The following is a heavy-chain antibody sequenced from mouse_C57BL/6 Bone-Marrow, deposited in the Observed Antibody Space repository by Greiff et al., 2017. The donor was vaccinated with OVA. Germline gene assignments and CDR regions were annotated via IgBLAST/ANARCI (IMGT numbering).Heavy chain of an antibody. V-gene: IGHV1-82*01. J-gene: IGHJ2*01. CDR1: GYAFSSSW. Sequence: VKLQESGPELVKPGASVKISCKASGYAFSSSWMNWVKQRPGQGLEWIGRIYPGDGDTNYNGKFKGKATLTADTSSSTAYMQLSSLTAEDSAVYVCARHEDGYYASYFDYWGQGTTLTGSS. CDR2: IYPGDGDT. CDR3: ARHEDGYYASYFDY. D-gene: IGHD2-3*01.